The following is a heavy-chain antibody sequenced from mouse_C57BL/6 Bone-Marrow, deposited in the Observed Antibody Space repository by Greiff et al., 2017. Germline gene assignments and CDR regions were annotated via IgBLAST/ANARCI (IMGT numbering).Heavy chain of an antibody. CDR2: ISNLAYSI. CDR3: ARQAYKGFFDY. J-gene: IGHJ2*01. D-gene: IGHD2-10*01. CDR1: GFTFSDYG. Sequence: EVQGVESGGGLVQPGGSLKLSCAASGFTFSDYGMAWVRQAPRKGPEWVAFISNLAYSIYYADTVTGRFTISRENAKNTLYLEMSSLRSEDTAMYYCARQAYKGFFDYWGQGTTLPVSS. V-gene: IGHV5-15*01.